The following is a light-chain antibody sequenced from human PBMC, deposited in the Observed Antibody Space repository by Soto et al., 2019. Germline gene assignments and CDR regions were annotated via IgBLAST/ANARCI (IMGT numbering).Light chain of an antibody. J-gene: IGKJ1*01. V-gene: IGKV1-5*01. Sequence: DIQMTQSPSTLSASVGDRVTITCRASQSISGWLAWYQQKPGKAPKLLIYDVSNLESGVPSRFSGRGFGTEFTLTISSLQPDDCATYYCQQYNYYSWTFGQGTKVGLK. CDR3: QQYNYYSWT. CDR1: QSISGW. CDR2: DVS.